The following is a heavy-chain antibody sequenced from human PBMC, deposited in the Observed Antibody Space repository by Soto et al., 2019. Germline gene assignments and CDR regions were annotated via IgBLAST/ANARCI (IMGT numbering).Heavy chain of an antibody. J-gene: IGHJ4*01. CDR2: IGGSDGST. V-gene: IGHV3-23*01. Sequence: GGSLRLSCAASGFTFSTYAMGWVRQAPGKGLEWVSSIGGSDGSTFYADSVQGRFTISRDNSKNTLSLQMSSLRAEDTAIYFCAKFDSRGYARAPFDYWGRGTLVTV. CDR3: AKFDSRGYARAPFDY. CDR1: GFTFSTYA. D-gene: IGHD3-22*01.